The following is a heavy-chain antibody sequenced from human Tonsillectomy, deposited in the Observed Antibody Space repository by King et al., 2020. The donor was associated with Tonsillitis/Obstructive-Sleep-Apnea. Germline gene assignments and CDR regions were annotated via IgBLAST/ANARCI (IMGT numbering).Heavy chain of an antibody. CDR2: IIPMFETA. V-gene: IGHV1-69*01. J-gene: IGHJ5*02. CDR1: GGIFRDYA. CDR3: AREARPNVYNWFDP. Sequence: VQLVESGAEVKKPGSSVKVSCTASGGIFRDYAIIWVRQAPGQGLEWMGGIIPMFETANYAQNFQGRVTITADESTSTAYMELSSLRSEDTAVYYCAREARPNVYNWFDPWGQGTLVTVSS.